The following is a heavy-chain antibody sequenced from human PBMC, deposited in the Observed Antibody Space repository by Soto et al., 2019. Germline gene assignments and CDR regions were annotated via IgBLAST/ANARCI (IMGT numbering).Heavy chain of an antibody. CDR3: ARLDSSGYYPWFDP. CDR1: GGSISSSSYY. V-gene: IGHV4-39*01. J-gene: IGHJ5*02. Sequence: PSETLSLTRTVSGGSISSSSYYWGWIRQPPGKGLEWIGSIYYSGSTYYNPSLKSRVTISVDTSKNQFSLKLSSVTAADTAVYYCARLDSSGYYPWFDPWGQGTLVTVSS. CDR2: IYYSGST. D-gene: IGHD3-22*01.